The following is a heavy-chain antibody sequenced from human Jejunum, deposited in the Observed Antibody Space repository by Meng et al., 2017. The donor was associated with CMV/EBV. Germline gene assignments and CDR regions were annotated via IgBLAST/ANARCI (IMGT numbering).Heavy chain of an antibody. V-gene: IGHV3-30*02. Sequence: FTFSAYGMHWVRQAPGKGLEWVAFMRTDGSNKFYGDSVKGRFTISRDNSRNTLFLQMTGLRGEDTAVYYCARVLWFAEQYNWCDLWGQGTPVTVSS. CDR3: ARVLWFAEQYNWCDL. D-gene: IGHD2-21*01. CDR1: FTFSAYG. J-gene: IGHJ5*02. CDR2: MRTDGSNK.